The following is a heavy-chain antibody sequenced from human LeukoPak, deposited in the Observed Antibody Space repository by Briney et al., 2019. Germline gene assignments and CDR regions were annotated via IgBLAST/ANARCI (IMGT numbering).Heavy chain of an antibody. CDR1: RFTFNTYA. Sequence: GGSLRLSCAASRFTFNTYAMSWIRQAPGKGLEWVSTIGVSDGNTYYADSVKGRLTISRDNSKNTLYLQMDSLRAEDTAEYYCAKSLLTTASGTGRAFDIWGQGTMVTVSS. J-gene: IGHJ3*02. CDR2: IGVSDGNT. D-gene: IGHD1-26*01. V-gene: IGHV3-23*01. CDR3: AKSLLTTASGTGRAFDI.